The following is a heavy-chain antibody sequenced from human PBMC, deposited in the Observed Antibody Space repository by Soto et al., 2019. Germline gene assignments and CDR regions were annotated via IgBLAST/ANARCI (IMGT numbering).Heavy chain of an antibody. V-gene: IGHV4-59*11. J-gene: IGHJ6*03. Sequence: SETLSLTCTVSGGSINNHYWSWIRQPPGKGLEWLGYVYYNGITNYNPSLKSRVTISVDTSKNQFSLKLSSVTAADTAVYYCTRSTAGPYYYYYYMDVWGKGTTVTVSS. CDR1: GGSINNHY. CDR2: VYYNGIT. D-gene: IGHD6-19*01. CDR3: TRSTAGPYYYYYYMDV.